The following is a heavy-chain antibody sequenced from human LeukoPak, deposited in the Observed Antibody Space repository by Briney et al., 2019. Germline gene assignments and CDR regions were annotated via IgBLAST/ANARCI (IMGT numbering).Heavy chain of an antibody. CDR2: INPDTGNP. Sequence: ASVKVSCTASGYSFTSYALNWVRQAPGQGLEWMGWINPDTGNPTYAQGFTGRFVFSLDTSVSTAFLQISSLKAEDTAVYYCAKDFSEGMNPFDYWGQGTLITVSS. CDR1: GYSFTSYA. CDR3: AKDFSEGMNPFDY. D-gene: IGHD1-14*01. V-gene: IGHV7-4-1*02. J-gene: IGHJ4*02.